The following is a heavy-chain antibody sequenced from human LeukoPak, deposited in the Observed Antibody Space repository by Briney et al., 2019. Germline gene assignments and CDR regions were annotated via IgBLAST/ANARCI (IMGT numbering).Heavy chain of an antibody. CDR3: ARESAAAGIYYYYYMDV. Sequence: SETLSLTCTVSGGSISSYYWSWIRQPPGKGLEWIGYIYYSGSTNYNPSLKSRVTISVDTSKNHFSLKLSSVTAADTAVYYCARESAAAGIYYYYYMDVWGKGATVTVSS. J-gene: IGHJ6*03. V-gene: IGHV4-59*01. D-gene: IGHD6-13*01. CDR1: GGSISSYY. CDR2: IYYSGST.